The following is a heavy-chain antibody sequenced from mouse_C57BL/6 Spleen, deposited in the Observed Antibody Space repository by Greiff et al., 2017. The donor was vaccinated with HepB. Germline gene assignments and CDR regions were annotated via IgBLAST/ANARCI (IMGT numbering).Heavy chain of an antibody. D-gene: IGHD1-1*01. CDR2: IWSGGST. J-gene: IGHJ1*03. Sequence: QVQLQQSGPGLVQPSQSLSITCTVSGFSLTSYGVHWVRQSPGKGLEWLGVIWSGGSTDYNAAFISRLSISKDNSKSQVFFKMNSLQADDTAIYYCARNPYGSRRGYWYFDVWGTGTTVTVSS. CDR3: ARNPYGSRRGYWYFDV. CDR1: GFSLTSYG. V-gene: IGHV2-2*01.